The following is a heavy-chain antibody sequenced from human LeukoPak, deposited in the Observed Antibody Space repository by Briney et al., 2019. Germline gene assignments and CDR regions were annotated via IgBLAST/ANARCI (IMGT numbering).Heavy chain of an antibody. J-gene: IGHJ6*02. CDR2: IFPHDSHT. V-gene: IGHV5-51*01. Sequence: GESLKISCKGSGYSFQDYWIGWVRQMRGEGPGLVGRIFPHDSHTKYSPCVEGQVTISVDKSISTAYAQWGSLRVSDTAIYYCAKVGIRGCSSSTRCYTSFFYYGMDVWGQGTTVTVSS. D-gene: IGHD2-2*02. CDR1: GYSFQDYW. CDR3: AKVGIRGCSSSTRCYTSFFYYGMDV.